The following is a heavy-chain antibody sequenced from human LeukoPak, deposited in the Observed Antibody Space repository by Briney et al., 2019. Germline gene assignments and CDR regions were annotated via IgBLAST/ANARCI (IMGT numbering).Heavy chain of an antibody. CDR3: ARWFGDPNGNYFDF. CDR2: IYFRGDA. D-gene: IGHD3-10*01. J-gene: IGHJ4*02. CDR1: GGSISSGDHY. V-gene: IGHV4-31*03. Sequence: SQTLSLTCTVSGGSISSGDHYWSWIRQRPGKGLEWIGCIYFRGDAYYSASLKSRLTLSIDTFRSDFSMTLSSVTAADTAVYYCARWFGDPNGNYFDFWGQGILVTVSS.